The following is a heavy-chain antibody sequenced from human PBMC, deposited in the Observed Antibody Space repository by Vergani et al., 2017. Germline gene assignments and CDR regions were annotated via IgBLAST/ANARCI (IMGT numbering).Heavy chain of an antibody. Sequence: QVTLKESGPVLVKPTETLTLTCTVSGFSLSNARMGVSWIRQPPGKALEWLAHIFSNDEKSYSTSLKSRLTISKDTSKSQVVLTMTNMDPVDTATYYCARMLPHSSASGRYYSGLDVWGQGTTVTVSS. CDR2: IFSNDEK. CDR1: GFSLSNARMG. J-gene: IGHJ6*02. D-gene: IGHD3-10*01. V-gene: IGHV2-26*01. CDR3: ARMLPHSSASGRYYSGLDV.